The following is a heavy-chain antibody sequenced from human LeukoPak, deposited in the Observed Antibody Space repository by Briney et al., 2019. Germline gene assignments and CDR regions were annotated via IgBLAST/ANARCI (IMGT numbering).Heavy chain of an antibody. Sequence: PSETLSLTCTVSGGSISSSSYYWGWIRQPPGKGLEWIGSIYYSGSTYYNPSLKSRVTISVDTPKNQFSLKLSSVTAADTAVYYCARLMIVVVSNWFDPWGQGTLVTVSS. D-gene: IGHD3-22*01. V-gene: IGHV4-39*01. CDR2: IYYSGST. CDR1: GGSISSSSYY. J-gene: IGHJ5*02. CDR3: ARLMIVVVSNWFDP.